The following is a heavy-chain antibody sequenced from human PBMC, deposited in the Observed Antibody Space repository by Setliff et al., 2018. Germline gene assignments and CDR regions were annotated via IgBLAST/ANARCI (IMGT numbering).Heavy chain of an antibody. CDR2: IKQDGSEK. CDR3: ARDPHFDS. Sequence: PGGFLRLSCAASGFTVSSNYMSWVRQAPGKGLEWVANIKQDGSEKYYVDSVKGRFSISRDNAKNSLYLQMNSLRAEDTAVYYCARDPHFDSWGQGTLVTVSS. V-gene: IGHV3-7*01. CDR1: GFTVSSNY. J-gene: IGHJ4*02.